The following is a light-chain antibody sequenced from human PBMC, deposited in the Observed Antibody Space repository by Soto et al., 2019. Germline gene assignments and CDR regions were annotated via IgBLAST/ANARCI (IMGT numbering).Light chain of an antibody. Sequence: EIVMTQSPATLSVSLGDRATLSCRASQSVSSNLAWYQLKPGQAPRLLIYGASTRATGIPARFSGSGSGTEFTLTISSLQSEDFAVYYCQQYVTLPLTFGGGTKVDI. V-gene: IGKV3-15*01. CDR1: QSVSSN. CDR3: QQYVTLPLT. J-gene: IGKJ4*01. CDR2: GAS.